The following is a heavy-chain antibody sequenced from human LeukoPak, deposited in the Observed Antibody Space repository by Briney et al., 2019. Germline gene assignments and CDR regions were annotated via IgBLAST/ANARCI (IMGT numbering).Heavy chain of an antibody. J-gene: IGHJ4*02. V-gene: IGHV3-7*04. D-gene: IGHD2-2*01. CDR2: IKQDGSEK. CDR3: ARDLAVYCSSTSCNDY. CDR1: GFTFSSYW. Sequence: GGSLRLSCAASGFTFSSYWMSWVRQAPGKGLEWVANIKQDGSEKYYVDSVKGRFTISRDNAKNSLYLQMNSLRAEDTAVYYSARDLAVYCSSTSCNDYCGQGTLVTVSS.